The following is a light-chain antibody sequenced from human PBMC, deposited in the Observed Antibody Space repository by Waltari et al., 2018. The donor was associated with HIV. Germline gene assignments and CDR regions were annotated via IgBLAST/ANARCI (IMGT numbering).Light chain of an antibody. CDR3: SSYATTNDFYVL. J-gene: IGLJ2*01. CDR2: EVY. CDR1: NSDIGNFDY. V-gene: IGLV2-8*01. Sequence: QSALTQPPSASGSPGQSVTISCPGTNSDIGNFDYVAWYQQHPGKPPKLIISEVYNRPSGVPNRFSGSKSGNTASLTVSGLQAEDEADYYCSSYATTNDFYVLFGGGTKLTVL.